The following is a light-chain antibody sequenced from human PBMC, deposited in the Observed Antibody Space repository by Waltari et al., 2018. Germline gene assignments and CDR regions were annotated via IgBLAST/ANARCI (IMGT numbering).Light chain of an antibody. CDR3: QVWDSRSDHVV. CDR1: NIGYYS. CDR2: DDR. Sequence: SYVLTQPPSVSVAPGKTATITCGGTNIGYYSVHWYQQRPGQAPVLVVHDDRDRPSGPPDRFSGSPSWQSATLTITRVDAADEADYYCQVWDSRSDHVVFGGGTKLTVL. J-gene: IGLJ2*01. V-gene: IGLV3-21*01.